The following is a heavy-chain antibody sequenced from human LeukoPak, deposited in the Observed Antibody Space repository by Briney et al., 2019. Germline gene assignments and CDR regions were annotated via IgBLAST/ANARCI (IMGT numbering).Heavy chain of an antibody. Sequence: GGSLRLSCAASGFTVSTNYLSWVRQAPGKGLEWVSVIYSGGTTYYADSVKGRFTISRDNSKNTLYLQMNSLGAEDTAVYYCAKDPDIVGATTPDYWGQGTLVTVSS. CDR2: IYSGGTT. J-gene: IGHJ4*02. CDR3: AKDPDIVGATTPDY. D-gene: IGHD1-26*01. CDR1: GFTVSTNY. V-gene: IGHV3-53*01.